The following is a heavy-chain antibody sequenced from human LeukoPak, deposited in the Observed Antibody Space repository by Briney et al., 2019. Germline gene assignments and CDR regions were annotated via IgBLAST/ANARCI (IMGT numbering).Heavy chain of an antibody. D-gene: IGHD3-22*01. CDR3: AKDRPNYYGSNGHYYKLNGDC. Sequence: PGGSLRLSCAASGFTFSSYAMSWVRQAPGKGLEWVSSITSSGAATYYADSVKGRFTISRDNSDNTLHLQMNSLRAEDTAVYYCAKDRPNYYGSNGHYYKLNGDCWGQGTLVTVSS. J-gene: IGHJ4*02. CDR2: ITSSGAAT. CDR1: GFTFSSYA. V-gene: IGHV3-23*01.